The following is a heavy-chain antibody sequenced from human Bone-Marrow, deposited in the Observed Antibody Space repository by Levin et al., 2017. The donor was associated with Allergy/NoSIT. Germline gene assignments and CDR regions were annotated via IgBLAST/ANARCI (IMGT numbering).Heavy chain of an antibody. CDR3: ARLGNFYGRGGYHDAFDI. CDR1: GYNFFSYT. Sequence: GESLKISCQGSGYNFFSYTIGWVRQMPGKGLEWMGIIYPSDSDTRYSPSFQGHVTISADKSISTAYLQWTRLSASDTAMYYCARLGNFYGRGGYHDAFDIWGQGTMVTVSS. D-gene: IGHD3-22*01. J-gene: IGHJ3*02. CDR2: IYPSDSDT. V-gene: IGHV5-51*01.